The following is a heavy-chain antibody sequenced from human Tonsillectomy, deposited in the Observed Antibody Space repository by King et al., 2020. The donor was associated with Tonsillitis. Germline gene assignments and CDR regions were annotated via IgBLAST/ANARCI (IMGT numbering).Heavy chain of an antibody. CDR2: ISGRAGKT. Sequence: VQLVESGGDLVQPGGSLRLCCAVSGFTMNSYAMNWVRQAPGKGLEWVSGISGRAGKTYYADSVKGRFTISRDTSKNTLYLQMNGLGAEDTALYYCAKRSGDNFGPLDYWGQGTLVAVSS. D-gene: IGHD4-17*01. V-gene: IGHV3-23*04. CDR3: AKRSGDNFGPLDY. CDR1: GFTMNSYA. J-gene: IGHJ4*02.